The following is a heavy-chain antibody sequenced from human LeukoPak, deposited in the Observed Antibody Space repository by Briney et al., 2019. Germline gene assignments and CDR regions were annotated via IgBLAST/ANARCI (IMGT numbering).Heavy chain of an antibody. J-gene: IGHJ4*02. Sequence: GGSLRLSCTASGFTFSNFWMHWVRQAPGQGLEWVSRINDDGRSTSYADSVKGRFTISRDNAKNTVYLQMNTLRAEDTAVYYCARAYCGGDCYSRAMDYWGQGTLVTVSS. CDR2: INDDGRST. D-gene: IGHD2-21*02. CDR3: ARAYCGGDCYSRAMDY. V-gene: IGHV3-74*01. CDR1: GFTFSNFW.